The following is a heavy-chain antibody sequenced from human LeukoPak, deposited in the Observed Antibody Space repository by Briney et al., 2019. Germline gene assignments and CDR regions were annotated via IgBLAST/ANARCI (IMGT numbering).Heavy chain of an antibody. J-gene: IGHJ4*02. V-gene: IGHV4-39*01. CDR2: IYYSGSTYYT. CDR3: ARKGQQLLPY. Sequence: SETLSLTCTVSGGSISSRGYYWGWIRQPPGKGLEWIGSIYYSGSTYYTYYNPSLKRRVTISIDTSKNQFSLKVTSVIAADTAVYYCARKGQQLLPYSGQGTLVTVSS. CDR1: GGSISSRGYY. D-gene: IGHD6-13*01.